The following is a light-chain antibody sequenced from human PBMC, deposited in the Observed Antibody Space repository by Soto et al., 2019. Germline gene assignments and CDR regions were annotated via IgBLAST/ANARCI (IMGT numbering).Light chain of an antibody. CDR1: QSISTW. J-gene: IGKJ1*01. CDR2: DAS. CDR3: QQYDSYSWT. V-gene: IGKV1-5*01. Sequence: DIQMTQSPSTLSASAGDTVTITCRASQSISTWLAWYQQKPGKAPKLLIFDASSLQSGVPSRFSGSGSGTEFILTISSLQPDDFATYYCQQYDSYSWTFGQGTKVEIK.